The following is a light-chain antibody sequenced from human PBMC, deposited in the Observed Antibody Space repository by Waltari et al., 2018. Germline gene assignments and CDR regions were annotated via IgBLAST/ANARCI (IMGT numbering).Light chain of an antibody. CDR1: SSDVGSYNL. V-gene: IGLV2-23*01. CDR3: SSYAGNCNLVV. CDR2: EAS. J-gene: IGLJ2*01. Sequence: QCALTQPASVSGSPGQSITISCTGTSSDVGSYNLVSWYQQHPGKAPKLMIYEASKRASGVSNRFSCSKSGNTASLTIVWLQAEDEADYYCSSYAGNCNLVVFGGGTKLTVL.